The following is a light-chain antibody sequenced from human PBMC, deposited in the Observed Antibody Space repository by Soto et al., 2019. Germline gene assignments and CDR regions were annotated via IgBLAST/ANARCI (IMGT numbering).Light chain of an antibody. J-gene: IGKJ2*01. CDR1: QSVSSNY. CDR2: GAS. V-gene: IGKV3-20*01. CDR3: QQYGSSPYT. Sequence: EIVLTQSPGTLSLSPGERATLSCRASQSVSSNYLAWYQQKTGQAPRLLIYGASSRATGIPDRFSGSGSGTDFTLTISRLEPEDFAMYYYQQYGSSPYTFGQGTKLEIK.